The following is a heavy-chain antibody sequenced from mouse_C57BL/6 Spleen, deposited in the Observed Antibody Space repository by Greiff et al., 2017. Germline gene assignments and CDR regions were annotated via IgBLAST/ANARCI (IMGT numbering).Heavy chain of an antibody. J-gene: IGHJ4*01. CDR3: ASLDYSNLGAMDY. Sequence: QVQLKESGAELVKPGASVKISCKASGYAFSSYWMNWVKQRPGKGLEWIGQIYPGDGDTNYNGKFKGKATLTADKSSSTAYMQLSSLTSEDSAVYFCASLDYSNLGAMDYWGQGTSVTVSS. CDR2: IYPGDGDT. V-gene: IGHV1-80*01. D-gene: IGHD2-5*01. CDR1: GYAFSSYW.